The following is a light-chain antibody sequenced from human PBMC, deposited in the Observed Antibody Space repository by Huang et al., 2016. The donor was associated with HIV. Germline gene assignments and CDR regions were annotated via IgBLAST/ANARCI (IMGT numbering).Light chain of an antibody. CDR3: QKYNSAPWT. V-gene: IGKV1-27*01. Sequence: DIQMTQSPSSLSASVGDRVSITCRASQDIGHYLAWYQQIPGKVPYLLISATSTLQSGVPSRFSGSGSGTDVTLTISSLQPEDVATYYCQKYNSAPWTFGQGTKVEIK. CDR1: QDIGHY. J-gene: IGKJ1*01. CDR2: ATS.